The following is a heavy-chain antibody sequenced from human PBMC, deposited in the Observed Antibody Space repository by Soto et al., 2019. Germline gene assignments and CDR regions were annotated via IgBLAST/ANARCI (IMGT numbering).Heavy chain of an antibody. CDR3: ARRSMVTKYYFDS. D-gene: IGHD4-17*01. CDR2: ISRNSGSI. J-gene: IGHJ4*02. CDR1: GFTFDDYA. V-gene: IGHV3-9*01. Sequence: PGGSLRLSCAASGFTFDDYAMHWVRQAPGKGLEWVSGISRNSGSIDYADSVKGRFTISRDNAKNSLYLQMNSLRAEDTAVYYCARRSMVTKYYFDSWGQGTLVTVSS.